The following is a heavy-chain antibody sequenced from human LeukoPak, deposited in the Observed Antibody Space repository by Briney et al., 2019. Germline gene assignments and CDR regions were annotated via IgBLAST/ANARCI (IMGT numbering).Heavy chain of an antibody. CDR1: GYTLTELS. J-gene: IGHJ4*02. D-gene: IGHD6-13*01. CDR2: FDPEDGET. V-gene: IGHV1-24*01. CDR3: ATEVIAAAFLPPAFDY. Sequence: GASVKVSCKVSGYTLTELSMHWVRQAPGKGLEWMGGFDPEDGETIYAQKFQGRVTMTEDTSTDTAYMELSSLISEDTAVYYCATEVIAAAFLPPAFDYWGQGTLVTVSS.